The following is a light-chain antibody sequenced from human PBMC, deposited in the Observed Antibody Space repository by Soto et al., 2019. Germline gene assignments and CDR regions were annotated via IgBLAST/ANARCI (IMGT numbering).Light chain of an antibody. CDR1: INDVGGYNY. CDR3: MSYAGGNRFV. CDR2: QVT. Sequence: QSALTQPPSASGSPGQSVTISCAGTINDVGGYNYVSWYQQHPCKVPQLMIYQVTKRPSGVPDRFSASKSDTTASLTISGLQAEDEGDYYCMSYAGGNRFVFGPGTKLTVL. J-gene: IGLJ1*01. V-gene: IGLV2-8*01.